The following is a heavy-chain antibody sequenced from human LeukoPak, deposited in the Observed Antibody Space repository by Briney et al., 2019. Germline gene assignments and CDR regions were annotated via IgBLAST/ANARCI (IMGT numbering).Heavy chain of an antibody. CDR2: INAGNGNT. V-gene: IGHV1-3*01. D-gene: IGHD6-13*01. CDR1: GYTFTSYA. Sequence: ASVKVSCKASGYTFTSYAMHWVRQAPGQRLEWMGWINAGNGNTKYSQKFQGRVTITRDTSASTAYMELSSLRSEDTAVYYCATGSSPRRAFDIWGQGTMVTVSS. J-gene: IGHJ3*02. CDR3: ATGSSPRRAFDI.